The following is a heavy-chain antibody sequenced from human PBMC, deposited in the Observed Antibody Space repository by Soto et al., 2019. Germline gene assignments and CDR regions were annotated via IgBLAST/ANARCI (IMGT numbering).Heavy chain of an antibody. J-gene: IGHJ6*02. V-gene: IGHV3-23*01. CDR2: ISSTGGST. CDR3: AKDQGFLEWLPQGGLDV. CDR1: GFSFRKYV. D-gene: IGHD3-3*01. Sequence: EVQLLESGGGLVQPGESLRLSCAASGFSFRKYVMTWVRHAPGKGLVSVSSISSTGGSTYYAESVKGRFTVSRDNSKNTFYLQMNSLRDEDTALYYCAKDQGFLEWLPQGGLDVWGQGTTVAVSS.